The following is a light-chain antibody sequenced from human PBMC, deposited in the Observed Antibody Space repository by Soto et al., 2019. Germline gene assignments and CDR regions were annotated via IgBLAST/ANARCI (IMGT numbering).Light chain of an antibody. CDR2: GAS. CDR3: QQYNSNSSWT. Sequence: IVLSHSPVTLSLYPGERATLSCRASQSVSSSYLAWYQQKPGQAPRLLIYGASSRATGIPDRFSGSGSGPEFTLTISSLQPDDFATYFCQQYNSNSSWTFGQGTKVDIK. J-gene: IGKJ1*01. CDR1: QSVSSSY. V-gene: IGKV3-20*01.